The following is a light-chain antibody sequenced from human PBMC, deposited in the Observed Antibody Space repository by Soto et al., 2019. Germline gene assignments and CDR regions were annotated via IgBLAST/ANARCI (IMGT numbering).Light chain of an antibody. V-gene: IGLV2-14*03. CDR3: TSYTSTSTLYV. Sequence: QSALTQPASLSGSPGQSITISCTGTSSDIGGYNYVSWYQQLPGKVPKLIIYDVSNRPSGVSDRFSGSKSGNAASLTISGLQAEDEAKYYFTSYTSTSTLYVFGTGTKLTVL. CDR2: DVS. CDR1: SSDIGGYNY. J-gene: IGLJ1*01.